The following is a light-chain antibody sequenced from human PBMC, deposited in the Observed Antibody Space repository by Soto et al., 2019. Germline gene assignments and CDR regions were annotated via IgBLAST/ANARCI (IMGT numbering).Light chain of an antibody. V-gene: IGKV1-5*03. CDR2: KAS. J-gene: IGKJ4*01. CDR1: QSISSW. CDR3: QQYNSYSALT. Sequence: DIQMTQSPSTLSASVGDRVTITCRASQSISSWLAWYQQKPGKAPNLLIYKASSLESGVPSRFSGSGSGTEFTLTISSLQPDDFATYYCQQYNSYSALTFGGGTNVDIK.